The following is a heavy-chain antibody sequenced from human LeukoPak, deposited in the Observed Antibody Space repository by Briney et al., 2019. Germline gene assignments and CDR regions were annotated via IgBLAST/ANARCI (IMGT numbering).Heavy chain of an antibody. CDR2: IYYSGST. D-gene: IGHD3-3*01. V-gene: IGHV4-39*01. J-gene: IGHJ4*02. Sequence: PSETLSLTCTVSGGSISSSSYYWGWIRQPPGKGLEWIGSIYYSGSTYYSPSLKSRVTISVDTSKNQFSLKLSSVTAADTAVYYCARHEITIFGVVNGWGQGTLVTVSS. CDR1: GGSISSSSYY. CDR3: ARHEITIFGVVNG.